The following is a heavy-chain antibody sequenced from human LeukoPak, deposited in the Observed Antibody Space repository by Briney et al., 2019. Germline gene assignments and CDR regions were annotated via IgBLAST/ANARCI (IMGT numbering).Heavy chain of an antibody. CDR2: IYTSGST. J-gene: IGHJ4*02. Sequence: PSETLSLTCTVSGYSISSGSYYWNWIRQPAGKGLEWIGRIYTSGSTNYNPSLKSRVTISVDTSKNQFSLKLSSVTAADTAVYYCAREVRWLQSIDYWGQGTLVTVSS. V-gene: IGHV4-61*02. CDR1: GYSISSGSYY. CDR3: AREVRWLQSIDY. D-gene: IGHD5-24*01.